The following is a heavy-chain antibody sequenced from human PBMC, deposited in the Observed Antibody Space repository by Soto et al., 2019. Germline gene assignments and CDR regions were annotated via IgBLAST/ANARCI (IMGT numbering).Heavy chain of an antibody. Sequence: SETLSLTCSVSGASVSSPDYFWSWVRQPPGKGLEWLGFVYYSAGTFYNPSLKSRIAISIDMSKNQLSLSKTSVTAADTAAPDCATSTSRSLDCRYVDHWGEGT. CDR1: GASVSSPDYF. J-gene: IGHJ1*01. D-gene: IGHD3-9*01. CDR3: ATSTSRSLDCRYVDH. V-gene: IGHV4-30-4*01. CDR2: VYYSAGT.